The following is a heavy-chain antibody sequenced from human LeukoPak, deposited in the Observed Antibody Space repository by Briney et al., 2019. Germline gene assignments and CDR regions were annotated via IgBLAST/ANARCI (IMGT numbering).Heavy chain of an antibody. V-gene: IGHV3-23*01. CDR3: AKAYYDSSGYFHFDY. D-gene: IGHD3-22*01. J-gene: IGHJ4*02. CDR1: GFTFSNYA. CDR2: IGDYGSST. Sequence: GESLRLSCAASGFTFSNYAMGWVRQAPGKGLEWVSAIGDYGSSTYYADSVKGRFTISRDNSRNTLYLQMNSLRAEDTAVYYCAKAYYDSSGYFHFDYWGQGTLVTVSS.